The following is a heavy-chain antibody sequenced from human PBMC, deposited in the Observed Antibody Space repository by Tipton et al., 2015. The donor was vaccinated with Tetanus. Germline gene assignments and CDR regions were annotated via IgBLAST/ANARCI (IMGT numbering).Heavy chain of an antibody. V-gene: IGHV4-61*09. CDR3: ASHYGSGSDDAFDI. Sequence: TLSLTCTVSGVSISSGGYYWSRIRQPAGKGLEWIGHIYTSGSTNYNPSLKSRVTMSVDTSKNQFSLKLSSVTAADTAVYYCASHYGSGSDDAFDIWGQGTMVTVSS. D-gene: IGHD3-10*01. J-gene: IGHJ3*02. CDR2: IYTSGST. CDR1: GVSISSGGYY.